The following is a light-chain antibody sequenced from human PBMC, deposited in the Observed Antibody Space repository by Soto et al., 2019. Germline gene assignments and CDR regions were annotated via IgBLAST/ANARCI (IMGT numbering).Light chain of an antibody. J-gene: IGKJ1*01. Sequence: DIQMTQSPSSLSASVGDKVTRTCRASQTISSWLAWYQQKPGKAPDLLIYGASTLASGVPSRFSGSGSGTEFTLTISSLQPDDSATYFCQRYNDKFGQGTKVDIK. V-gene: IGKV1-5*01. CDR3: QRYNDK. CDR2: GAS. CDR1: QTISSW.